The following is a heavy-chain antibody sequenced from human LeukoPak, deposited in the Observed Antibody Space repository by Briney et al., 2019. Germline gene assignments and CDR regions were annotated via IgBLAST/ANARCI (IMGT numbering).Heavy chain of an antibody. Sequence: GASVKVSRKASGYTFTDYYVHWVRQAPGQGLEWMGWINPNSGGTNYAQKFQGRVTLTRDTSIGTVYMELSRLTSGDTAVYYCARGYDLLSYFDYWGQGTLVTVSS. CDR1: GYTFTDYY. CDR2: INPNSGGT. D-gene: IGHD3-9*01. J-gene: IGHJ4*02. V-gene: IGHV1-2*02. CDR3: ARGYDLLSYFDY.